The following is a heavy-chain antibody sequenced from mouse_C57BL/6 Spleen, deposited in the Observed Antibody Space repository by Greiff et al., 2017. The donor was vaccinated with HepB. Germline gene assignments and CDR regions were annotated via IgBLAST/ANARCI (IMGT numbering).Heavy chain of an antibody. CDR3: ARPYYGNLSYWYFDV. CDR2: IYPGDGDT. CDR1: GYAFSSSW. Sequence: QVHVKQSGPELVKPGASVKISCKASGYAFSSSWMNWVKQRPGKGLEWIGRIYPGDGDTNYNGKFKGKATLTADKSSSTAYMQLSSLTSEDSAVYFCARPYYGNLSYWYFDVWGTGTTVTVSS. J-gene: IGHJ1*03. D-gene: IGHD2-10*01. V-gene: IGHV1-82*01.